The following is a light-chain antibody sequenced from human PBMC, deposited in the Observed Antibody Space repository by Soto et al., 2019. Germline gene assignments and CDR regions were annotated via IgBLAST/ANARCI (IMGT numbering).Light chain of an antibody. CDR3: QAWDSTTVI. CDR1: ILGYKY. Sequence: SYELTQPPSVSVSPGQTANITCSGDILGYKYVCWYQQKPGQSPVLVIYHDTERPSGIPERFSGSSSENTATLTITGSQAMDEADYYCQAWDSTTVIFGGGTKVTVL. J-gene: IGLJ2*01. V-gene: IGLV3-1*01. CDR2: HDT.